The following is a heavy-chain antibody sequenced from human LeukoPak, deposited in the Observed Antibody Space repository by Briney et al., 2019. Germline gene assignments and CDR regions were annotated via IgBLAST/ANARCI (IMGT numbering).Heavy chain of an antibody. D-gene: IGHD3-22*01. Sequence: SETLSLTCAVSGGSISSSNWWSWVRQPPGKGLEWIGEIYHSGSTNYNPSLKSRVTISVDKSKNQFSLKLSSVTAADTAVYYCASRFYYDSRGYSYYYKGMDVGAKGPTATVSS. J-gene: IGHJ6*04. V-gene: IGHV4-4*02. CDR2: IYHSGST. CDR3: ASRFYYDSRGYSYYYKGMDV. CDR1: GGSISSSNW.